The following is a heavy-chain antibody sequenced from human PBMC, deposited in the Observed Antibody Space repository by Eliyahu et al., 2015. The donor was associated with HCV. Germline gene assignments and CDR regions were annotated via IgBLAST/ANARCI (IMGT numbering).Heavy chain of an antibody. CDR2: IYANGHT. V-gene: IGHV4-61*02. J-gene: IGHJ4*02. CDR1: GGSISSGNFY. Sequence: LQESGPGLVKTSQTLSLTCTVSGGSISSGNFYWSWLRQPAGMGLEWIGRIYANGHTRYNSSPKNRVTISQDTSKNQFSLELTSVTAADTAVYYCARRGGDFWSGFYDSWGQGSLVTVSS. D-gene: IGHD3-3*01. CDR3: ARRGGDFWSGFYDS.